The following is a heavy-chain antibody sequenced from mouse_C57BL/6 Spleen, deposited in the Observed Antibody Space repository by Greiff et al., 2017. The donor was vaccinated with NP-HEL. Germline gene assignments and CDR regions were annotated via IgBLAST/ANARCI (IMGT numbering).Heavy chain of an antibody. CDR3: ARSSYDYDGDYYAMDY. D-gene: IGHD2-4*01. CDR1: GFSLTSYG. CDR2: IWSGGST. Sequence: SGPGLVQPSQSLSITCTVSGFSLTSYGVHWVRQSPGKGLEWLGVIWSGGSTDYNAAFISRLSISKDNSKSQVFFKMNSLQADDTAIYYCARSSYDYDGDYYAMDYWGQGTSVTVSS. J-gene: IGHJ4*01. V-gene: IGHV2-2*01.